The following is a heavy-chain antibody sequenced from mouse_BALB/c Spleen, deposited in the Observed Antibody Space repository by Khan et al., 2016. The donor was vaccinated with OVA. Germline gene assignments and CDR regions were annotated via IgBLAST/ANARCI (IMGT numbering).Heavy chain of an antibody. CDR2: IAPANGNV. CDR3: DHPSYDPRYFDV. J-gene: IGHJ1*01. D-gene: IGHD2-3*01. Sequence: VQLQQSGAELVKPGASVKLSCTASGFNIRDNYIHWVKQRPEQGLEWIGRIAPANGNVKYDPKFQGKATITADTSSNTAYLQVSSLTSEDSAVYYCDHPSYDPRYFDVWGAGTTVTVSS. V-gene: IGHV14-3*02. CDR1: GFNIRDNY.